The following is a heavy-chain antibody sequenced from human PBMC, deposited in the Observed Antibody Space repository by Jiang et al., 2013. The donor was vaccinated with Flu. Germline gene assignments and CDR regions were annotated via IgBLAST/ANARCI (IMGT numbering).Heavy chain of an antibody. J-gene: IGHJ4*02. CDR3: ARSPDYGDYVGWYFDY. V-gene: IGHV4-61*02. CDR1: GGSISSGSYY. Sequence: PGLVKPSQTLSLTCTVSGGSISSGSYYWSWIRQPAGKGLEWIGRIYTSGSTNYNPSLKSRVTISVDTSKNQFSLKLSSVTAADTAVYYCARSPDYGDYVGWYFDYWGQGTLVTVSS. CDR2: IYTSGST. D-gene: IGHD4-17*01.